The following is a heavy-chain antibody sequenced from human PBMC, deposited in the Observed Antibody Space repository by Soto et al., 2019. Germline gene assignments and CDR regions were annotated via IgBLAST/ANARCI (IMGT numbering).Heavy chain of an antibody. D-gene: IGHD6-19*01. J-gene: IGHJ4*02. CDR1: GFTFSDYA. CDR2: VSHDGRNT. Sequence: VQLVESGGGVVQPGRSLRLSCAASGFTFSDYAMHWVRQAPGKGLEWVAVVSHDGRNTHYADSVKGRLTSSRDSSKNTVSLEMTSLRAEDAAVFYCAKVGRQWLVRSDFNYWGQGALVTVSS. CDR3: AKVGRQWLVRSDFNY. V-gene: IGHV3-30*18.